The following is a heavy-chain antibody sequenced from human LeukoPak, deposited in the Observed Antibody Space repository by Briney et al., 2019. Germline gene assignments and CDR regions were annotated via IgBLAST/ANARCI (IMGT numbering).Heavy chain of an antibody. V-gene: IGHV4-39*07. CDR2: IYYSGST. Sequence: PSETLSLTCTVSGGSITSSNYYWGWIRQPPGKGLEWIGSIYYSGSTYYNPSLKSRVTISVDTSKNQFSLKLSSVTAADTAVYYCARAADIVATDAFDIWGQGTMVTVSS. CDR1: GGSITSSNYY. CDR3: ARAADIVATDAFDI. D-gene: IGHD5-12*01. J-gene: IGHJ3*02.